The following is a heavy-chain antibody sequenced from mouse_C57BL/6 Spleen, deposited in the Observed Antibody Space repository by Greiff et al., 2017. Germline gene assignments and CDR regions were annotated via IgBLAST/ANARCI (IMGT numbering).Heavy chain of an antibody. Sequence: QVQLQQSGAELARPGASVKLSCKASGYTFTSYGISWVKQRTGQGLEWIGEIYPRSGNTYYNEKFKGKATLTADKSSSTAYMELRSLTSEDSAVYFCARGYGRYGFAYWGQGTLVTVSA. J-gene: IGHJ3*01. V-gene: IGHV1-81*01. CDR3: ARGYGRYGFAY. CDR1: GYTFTSYG. CDR2: IYPRSGNT. D-gene: IGHD2-14*01.